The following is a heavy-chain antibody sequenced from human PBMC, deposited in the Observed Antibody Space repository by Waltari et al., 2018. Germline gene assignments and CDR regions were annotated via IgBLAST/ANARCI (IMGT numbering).Heavy chain of an antibody. Sequence: QVQLVQSGAAVKKPGSSVKVSCKASGGTFSSYAISWVRQAPGQGLEWMGGIIPIFGTANYAQKFQGRVTITADESTSTAYMELSSLRSEDTAVYYCARDQGRYCTNGVCAGGMDVWGQGTTVTVSS. CDR1: GGTFSSYA. V-gene: IGHV1-69*12. D-gene: IGHD2-8*01. CDR3: ARDQGRYCTNGVCAGGMDV. J-gene: IGHJ6*02. CDR2: IIPIFGTA.